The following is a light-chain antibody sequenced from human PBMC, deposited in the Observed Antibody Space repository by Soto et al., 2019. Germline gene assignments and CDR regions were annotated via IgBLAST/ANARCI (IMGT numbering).Light chain of an antibody. CDR3: CSYAGDLAL. J-gene: IGLJ2*01. CDR1: SSDVGGYDF. Sequence: QSALTQPRSVSGSPGQSVTISCTGTSSDVGGYDFVSWYQQHPGKAPKLMISDVSKRPSGVPDRFSGSKSGNTASLTISGLQAEHEADYYCCSYAGDLALFGGGTQLTVL. CDR2: DVS. V-gene: IGLV2-11*01.